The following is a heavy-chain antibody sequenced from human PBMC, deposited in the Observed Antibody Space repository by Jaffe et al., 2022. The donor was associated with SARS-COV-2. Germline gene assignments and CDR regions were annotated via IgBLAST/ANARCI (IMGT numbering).Heavy chain of an antibody. CDR3: AKDGGSSWASPRNWFDP. Sequence: EVQLVESGGGLVQPGRSLRLSCAASGFTFDDYAMHWVRQAPGKGLEWVSGISWNSGSIGYADSVKGRFTISRDNAKNSLYLQMNSLRAEDTALYYCAKDGGSSWASPRNWFDPWGQGTLVTVSS. CDR1: GFTFDDYA. D-gene: IGHD6-13*01. V-gene: IGHV3-9*01. J-gene: IGHJ5*02. CDR2: ISWNSGSI.